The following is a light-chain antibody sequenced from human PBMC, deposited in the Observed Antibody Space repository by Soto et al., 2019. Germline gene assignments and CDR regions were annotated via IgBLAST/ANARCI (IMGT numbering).Light chain of an antibody. J-gene: IGLJ3*02. Sequence: QAVVTQEPSLTVSPGGTVTLTCGSSTGAVTSGHYPYWFQQKPGQALRTLIYDTSNKHSWTPARFSGSLLGGKAALTLSGAQPEDEAEYYCLLSYSGARVFGGGTKVTVL. CDR2: DTS. CDR1: TGAVTSGHY. CDR3: LLSYSGARV. V-gene: IGLV7-46*01.